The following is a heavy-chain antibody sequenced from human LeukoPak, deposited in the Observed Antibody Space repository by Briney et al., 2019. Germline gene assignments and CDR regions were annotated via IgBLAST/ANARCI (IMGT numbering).Heavy chain of an antibody. CDR2: IHDSGRS. CDR3: ARAHTNNWHVDY. D-gene: IGHD1-1*01. Sequence: SETLSLTCTVSGVPTSDYYWSWIRQPPGKGLEWIGYIHDSGRSDYNPSLKTRVSISVDTSKNQLSLKLSSVTAADTAVYYCARAHTNNWHVDYWGQGTLVTVSS. V-gene: IGHV4-59*01. CDR1: GVPTSDYY. J-gene: IGHJ4*02.